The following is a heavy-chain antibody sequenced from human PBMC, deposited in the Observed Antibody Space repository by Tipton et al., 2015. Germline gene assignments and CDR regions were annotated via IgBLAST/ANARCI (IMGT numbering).Heavy chain of an antibody. J-gene: IGHJ3*02. D-gene: IGHD2-21*02. V-gene: IGHV1-2*02. CDR3: AREGCGGDCNDAFDI. Sequence: QLVQSGAEVKKPGSSVKVSCKTSGGTFSSYAVSWVRQAPGQGLEWMGWINPNSGGTNYAQKFQGRVTMTRDTSISTAYMELSSLRSEDTAMYYCAREGCGGDCNDAFDIWGQGTMVTVSS. CDR2: INPNSGGT. CDR1: GGTFSSYA.